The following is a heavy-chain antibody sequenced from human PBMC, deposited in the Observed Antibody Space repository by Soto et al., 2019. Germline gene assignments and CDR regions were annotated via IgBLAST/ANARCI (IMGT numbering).Heavy chain of an antibody. CDR2: VNTGNGTA. CDR3: ARDNPNYYYDRSLGY. D-gene: IGHD3-22*01. CDR1: GHTFTNFA. J-gene: IGHJ4*02. V-gene: IGHV1-3*04. Sequence: ASVKVSCKAPGHTFTNFAIHWVRQAPGQSLEWMGWVNTGNGTANYAQKFQGRVTITADESTSTAYMELSSLRSEDTAVYYCARDNPNYYYDRSLGYWGQGTLVTVSS.